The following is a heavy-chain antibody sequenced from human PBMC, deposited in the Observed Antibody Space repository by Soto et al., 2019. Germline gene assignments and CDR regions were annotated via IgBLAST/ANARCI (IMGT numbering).Heavy chain of an antibody. CDR3: ARDQEGLGKGYYYYGMDV. Sequence: KTSETLSLTCAVYGGSFSGYYWSWIRQPPGKGLEWIGEINHSGSTNYNPSLKSRVTISVDTSKNQFSLKLSSVTAADTAVYYCARDQEGLGKGYYYYGMDVWGQGTTVTVSS. CDR2: INHSGST. J-gene: IGHJ6*02. D-gene: IGHD7-27*01. CDR1: GGSFSGYY. V-gene: IGHV4-34*01.